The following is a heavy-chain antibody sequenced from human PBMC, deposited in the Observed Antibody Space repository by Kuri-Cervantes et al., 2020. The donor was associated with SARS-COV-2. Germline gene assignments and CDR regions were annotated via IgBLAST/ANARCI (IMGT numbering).Heavy chain of an antibody. V-gene: IGHV3-69-1*01. CDR1: GFTFSDYY. CDR3: ARGFNPLDY. Sequence: GESLKISCAASGFTFSDYYMNWVRQAPGKGLEWVSSISSSSTVYYADSVKGRFTISRDNAKNSLYLQMNSLRAEDTAVYYCARGFNPLDYWGQGTLVTVSS. CDR2: ISSSSTV. J-gene: IGHJ4*02.